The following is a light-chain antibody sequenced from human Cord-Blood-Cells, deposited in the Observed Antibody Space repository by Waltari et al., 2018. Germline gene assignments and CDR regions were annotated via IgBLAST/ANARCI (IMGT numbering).Light chain of an antibody. V-gene: IGLV2-23*01. J-gene: IGLJ3*02. CDR3: CSYAGRV. CDR2: EGS. CDR1: SNDVGSYNL. Sequence: QSALTQPASVSGSPGQSITISCTGTSNDVGSYNLVSWYQQHPGKAPKLMIYEGSKRPSGVSNRFSGSKSGNTASLTISGLQAEDEADYYCCSYAGRVFGGGTKLTVL.